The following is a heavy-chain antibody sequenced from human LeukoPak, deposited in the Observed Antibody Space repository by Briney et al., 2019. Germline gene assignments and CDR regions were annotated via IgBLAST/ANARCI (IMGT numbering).Heavy chain of an antibody. CDR1: GGTFISYA. J-gene: IGHJ5*02. Sequence: ASVKVSCKASGGTFISYAISWVRQAPGQGLEWMGGIIPIFGTANYAQKFQGRVTITADESTSTAYMELSSLRSEDTAVYYCAIREGAYWFDPWGQGTLVTVSS. V-gene: IGHV1-69*13. CDR3: AIREGAYWFDP. CDR2: IIPIFGTA.